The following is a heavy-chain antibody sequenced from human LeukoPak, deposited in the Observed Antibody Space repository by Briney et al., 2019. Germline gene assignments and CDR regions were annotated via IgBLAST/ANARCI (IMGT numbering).Heavy chain of an antibody. D-gene: IGHD5-12*01. V-gene: IGHV3-23*01. CDR1: GFTFSSHG. Sequence: GGSLRLSCAASGFTFSSHGMNWVRQAPGKGLEWVSGISPSGGITYYTDSVKGRFTISRDNSKNTQSLQMNSLRSEDTAVYYCARDGRGLRFYYYYYMDVWGKGTTVTVSS. CDR3: ARDGRGLRFYYYYYMDV. J-gene: IGHJ6*03. CDR2: ISPSGGIT.